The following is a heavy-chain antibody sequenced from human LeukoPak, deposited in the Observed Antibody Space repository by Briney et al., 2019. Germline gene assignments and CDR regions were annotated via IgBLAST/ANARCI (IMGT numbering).Heavy chain of an antibody. CDR1: GFTFDDYA. V-gene: IGHV3-9*01. Sequence: QAGGSLRLSCAASGFTFDDYAMHWVRQAPGKGLEWVSGISWNSGSIGYADSVKGRFTISRDNAKNSLYLQMSSLRAEDTALYYCAKDGQLALSGYYYMDVWGKGTTVTVSS. CDR3: AKDGQLALSGYYYMDV. J-gene: IGHJ6*03. D-gene: IGHD6-6*01. CDR2: ISWNSGSI.